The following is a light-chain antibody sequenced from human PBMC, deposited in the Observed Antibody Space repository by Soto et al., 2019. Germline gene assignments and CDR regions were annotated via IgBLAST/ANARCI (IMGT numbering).Light chain of an antibody. Sequence: DIVMTQSPDSLAVSLGERATINYKSSQSVLYSSNNKNYLAWYQQKPGQPPKLLIYWASTRESGVPDRFSGSGSGTDFTLTISSLQAEDVAVYYCQQYYITPPTFGQGTKLEIK. V-gene: IGKV4-1*01. CDR3: QQYYITPPT. CDR1: QSVLYSSNNKNY. CDR2: WAS. J-gene: IGKJ2*01.